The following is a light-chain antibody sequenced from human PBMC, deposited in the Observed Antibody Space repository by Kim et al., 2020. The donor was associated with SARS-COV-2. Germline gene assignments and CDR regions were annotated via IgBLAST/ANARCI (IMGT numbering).Light chain of an antibody. CDR2: KAS. J-gene: IGKJ2*01. V-gene: IGKV1-5*03. CDR3: QQYDNDPYT. Sequence: GDRVTITCRASQSMSSRLAWYQQKPGRAPKLVIYKASNLESGVPSRFSGSGSGSDFILTISSLQPDDFATYYCQQYDNDPYTFGQGTKLEI. CDR1: QSMSSR.